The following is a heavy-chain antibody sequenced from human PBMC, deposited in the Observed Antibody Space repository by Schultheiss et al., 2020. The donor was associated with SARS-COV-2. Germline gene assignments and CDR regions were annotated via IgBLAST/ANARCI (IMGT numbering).Heavy chain of an antibody. CDR2: IYTSGST. V-gene: IGHV4-39*01. D-gene: IGHD6-19*01. CDR3: ATDPRIAVAGTYN. Sequence: SETLSLTCTVSGGSISSSSYYWSWIRQPAGKGLEWIGSIYTSGSTYYNPSLKSRVTISVDTSKNQFSLKLSSVTAADTAVYYCATDPRIAVAGTYNWGQGTLVTVSS. J-gene: IGHJ4*02. CDR1: GGSISSSSYY.